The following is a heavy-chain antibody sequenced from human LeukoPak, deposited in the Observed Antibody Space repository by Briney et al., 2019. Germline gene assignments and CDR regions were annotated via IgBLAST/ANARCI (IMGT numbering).Heavy chain of an antibody. J-gene: IGHJ5*02. D-gene: IGHD5-12*01. Sequence: SVKVSCKASGGTFSSYTISWVRQAPGQGLEWMGRIIPILGIANCAQKFQGRVTITADKSTSTAYMELSSLRSEDTAVYYCARDRPGYSGYDDQGVDWFDPWGQGTLVTVSS. CDR3: ARDRPGYSGYDDQGVDWFDP. CDR2: IIPILGIA. V-gene: IGHV1-69*04. CDR1: GGTFSSYT.